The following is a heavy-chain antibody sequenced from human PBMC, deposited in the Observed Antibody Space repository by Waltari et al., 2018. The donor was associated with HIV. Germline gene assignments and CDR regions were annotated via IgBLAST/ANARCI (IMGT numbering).Heavy chain of an antibody. Sequence: QVQLQESGPGLVKPSETLSLTCTVSGGSISSYYWSWIRQPPGKGLEWIGYIYYSGSTTYNPSLKSRVTISVDTSKNQFSLKLSSVTAADTAVYYCARLRYFDWLNRGYFDLWGRGTLVTVSS. CDR1: GGSISSYY. J-gene: IGHJ2*01. D-gene: IGHD3-9*01. V-gene: IGHV4-59*08. CDR3: ARLRYFDWLNRGYFDL. CDR2: IYYSGST.